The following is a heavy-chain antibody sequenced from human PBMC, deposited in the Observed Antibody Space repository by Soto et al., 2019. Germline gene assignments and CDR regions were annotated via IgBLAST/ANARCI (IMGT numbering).Heavy chain of an antibody. CDR2: ISAHNGNT. CDR3: ARGRYGDY. D-gene: IGHD1-1*01. Sequence: QVHLVQSGAEVKRPGASVKVSCKGSGYTFTTYGITWVRQAPGQGLEWVGWISAHNGNTNYAQKLQGRVTVTRDTSTSTAYMDLRILRSDDTAVYYGARGRYGDYWGQGALVTVSS. J-gene: IGHJ4*02. CDR1: GYTFTTYG. V-gene: IGHV1-18*01.